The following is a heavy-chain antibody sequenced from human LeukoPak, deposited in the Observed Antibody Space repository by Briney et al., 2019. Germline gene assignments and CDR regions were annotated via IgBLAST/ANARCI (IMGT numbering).Heavy chain of an antibody. Sequence: SETLSLTCTVSGGSISSGSYYWSWIRQPAGKGLEWIGRIYTSGSTNYNPSLKSRVTISVDTSKNQFSLKLSSVTAADTAVYYCARDNYYYYYMDVWGKGTTVTVPS. CDR3: ARDNYYYYYMDV. V-gene: IGHV4-61*02. CDR2: IYTSGST. J-gene: IGHJ6*03. CDR1: GGSISSGSYY.